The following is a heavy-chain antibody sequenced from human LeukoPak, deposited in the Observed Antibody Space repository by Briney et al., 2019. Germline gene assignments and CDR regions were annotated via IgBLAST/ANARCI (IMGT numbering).Heavy chain of an antibody. CDR1: GYPFTSYG. D-gene: IGHD3-10*01. CDR2: ISAYNGNT. V-gene: IGHV1-18*01. J-gene: IGHJ4*02. CDR3: ARDYGSGSYLDY. Sequence: ASVRVSCTASGYPFTSYGISWVRQAPGQGLEWMGWISAYNGNTNYAQKLQGRVTMTTDTSTSTAYMELRSLRSDDTAVYYCARDYGSGSYLDYWGQGTLVTVSS.